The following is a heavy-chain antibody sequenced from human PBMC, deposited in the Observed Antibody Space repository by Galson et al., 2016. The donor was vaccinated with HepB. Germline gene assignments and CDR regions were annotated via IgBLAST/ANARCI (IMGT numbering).Heavy chain of an antibody. CDR1: GFTFSSYA. J-gene: IGHJ3*01. V-gene: IGHV3-30*09. Sequence: SLRLSCAASGFTFSSYAMHWVRQAPGKGLEWLASISRDGMDRYYEHSVKGRFALSRDNSKSTHYLQMNSLRREDTAVYYFVSAVTTGGGGLYDAFDVWGQGTVVTVSS. CDR2: ISRDGMDR. D-gene: IGHD4-17*01. CDR3: VSAVTTGGGGLYDAFDV.